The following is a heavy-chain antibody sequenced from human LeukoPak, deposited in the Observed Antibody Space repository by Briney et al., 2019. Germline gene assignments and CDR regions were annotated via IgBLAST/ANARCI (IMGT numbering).Heavy chain of an antibody. J-gene: IGHJ4*02. D-gene: IGHD1-26*01. Sequence: GGSLRLSCAGSGFTFSSYAMSWVRQAPGKGLEWVSAISGSGGSTYYADSVKGRFTVSRDNAKNTLYLQMNSLRAEDTAVYYCARATGSYYSLGYWGQGTLVTVSS. CDR2: ISGSGGST. CDR1: GFTFSSYA. V-gene: IGHV3-23*01. CDR3: ARATGSYYSLGY.